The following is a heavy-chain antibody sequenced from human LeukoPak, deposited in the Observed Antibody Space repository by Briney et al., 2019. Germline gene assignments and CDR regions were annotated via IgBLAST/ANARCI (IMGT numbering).Heavy chain of an antibody. CDR1: GFTFSSYT. CDR3: ARKEKGYEPFDY. J-gene: IGHJ4*02. CDR2: ISGGGTTT. D-gene: IGHD2-15*01. Sequence: GGSLRLSCAASGFTFSSYTMSWVRQAPGRGLEWVSVISGGGTTTYYADSVKGRFTISRDNSKNTLYLQMNSLRAEDTAVYYCARKEKGYEPFDYWGQGTLVTVSS. V-gene: IGHV3-23*01.